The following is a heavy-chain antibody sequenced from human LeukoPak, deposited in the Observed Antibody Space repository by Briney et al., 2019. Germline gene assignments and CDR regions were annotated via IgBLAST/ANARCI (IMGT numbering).Heavy chain of an antibody. Sequence: SETLSLTCTVSGGSISSYYWSWIRQPPGKGLEWIGSFSHRGGSYHNPSLKSRVTISVDTSKNQLSLKLLSVTAADTAVYYCARAQDFSDSSGPNYLDFWGQGILVTVSS. CDR1: GGSISSYY. CDR3: ARAQDFSDSSGPNYLDF. CDR2: FSHRGGS. D-gene: IGHD3-22*01. V-gene: IGHV4-59*04. J-gene: IGHJ4*02.